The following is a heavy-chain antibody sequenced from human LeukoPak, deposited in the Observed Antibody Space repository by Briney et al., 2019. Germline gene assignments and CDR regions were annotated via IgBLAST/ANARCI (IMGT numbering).Heavy chain of an antibody. V-gene: IGHV3-30-3*01. D-gene: IGHD1-26*01. CDR3: ARKYSGTNPFDY. J-gene: IGHJ4*02. CDR1: GFTFSSYA. Sequence: GGSLRLSCAASGFTFSSYAMHWVRQAPGKGLEWVAVISYDGSNKYYADSVKGRFTISRDNSKNTLYLQMNSLRAEDTALYYCARKYSGTNPFDYWGQGTLVTVSS. CDR2: ISYDGSNK.